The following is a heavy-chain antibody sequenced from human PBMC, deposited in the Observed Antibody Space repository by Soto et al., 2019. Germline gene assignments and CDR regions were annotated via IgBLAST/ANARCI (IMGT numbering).Heavy chain of an antibody. D-gene: IGHD2-15*01. V-gene: IGHV3-11*04. J-gene: IGHJ6*02. CDR1: GFSFSDSY. CDR3: AKDGGSFYYDGMDV. CDR2: ISKSSTTI. Sequence: QVQLVESGGGLVKPGGSLRLSCAASGFSFSDSYMSWVRQAPGKGLEWVAYISKSSTTINYADSVKGRFTISRDNAKNSLYLQMNSLRDEDTAVYYCAKDGGSFYYDGMDVWGQGTTVTVSS.